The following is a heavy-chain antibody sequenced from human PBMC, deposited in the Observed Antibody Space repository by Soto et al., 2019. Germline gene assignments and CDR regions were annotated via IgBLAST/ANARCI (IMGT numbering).Heavy chain of an antibody. CDR1: GFSLSSDGVG. Sequence: QITLKESGPPVVKPTQTLTLTCTFSGFSLSSDGVGVGWIRQPPGKAPEWLALIYWDDDTRYSPSLKSRLTITKATSKNQVVLTMTNMDPVDTGTYYCAHSSLHYKKWFDPWGLGALVIVSS. J-gene: IGHJ5*02. D-gene: IGHD4-4*01. V-gene: IGHV2-5*02. CDR3: AHSSLHYKKWFDP. CDR2: IYWDDDT.